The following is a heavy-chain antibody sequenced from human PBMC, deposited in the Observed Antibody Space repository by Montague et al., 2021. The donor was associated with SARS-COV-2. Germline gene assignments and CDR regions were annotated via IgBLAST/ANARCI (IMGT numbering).Heavy chain of an antibody. Sequence: SDTLSLTCTVSGHSTSCPNFYWGWIRQAPGKGLDWIGTIYNSGPTYYNPSLKSRLTIPIDTPKNQFSLKLTSVTAADTAVYYCARHRTYGDHSLDNWFDHWGQGALVTVSS. V-gene: IGHV4-39*01. CDR1: GHSTSCPNFY. D-gene: IGHD4-17*01. J-gene: IGHJ5*02. CDR2: IYNSGPT. CDR3: ARHRTYGDHSLDNWFDH.